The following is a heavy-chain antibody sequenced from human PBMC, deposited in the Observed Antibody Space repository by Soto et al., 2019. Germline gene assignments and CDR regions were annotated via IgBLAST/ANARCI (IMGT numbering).Heavy chain of an antibody. D-gene: IGHD2-15*01. V-gene: IGHV3-9*01. CDR2: ISWNSGTI. Sequence: EVQLVESGGGLVQPGRSLRRSCAASGFTFYDYAMHWVRQAPGEGLEWVASISWNSGTIGYGDSVKGRFTISRDNATNSLFLQMNSLRAEDTAMYYCAKDPCSGGSCYSAYHYWGQGTLVTVSS. CDR3: AKDPCSGGSCYSAYHY. CDR1: GFTFYDYA. J-gene: IGHJ4*02.